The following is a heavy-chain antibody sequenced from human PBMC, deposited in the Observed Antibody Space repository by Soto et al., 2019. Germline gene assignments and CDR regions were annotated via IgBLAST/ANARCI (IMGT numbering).Heavy chain of an antibody. V-gene: IGHV3-13*05. J-gene: IGHJ4*01. Sequence: PGGSLRLSCATSGLTFSNFDIHWVRQVPGKGLEWVSAIGAARDPYYLGSVKGRFTTSRDNAKNSLYLQMDSLRADDTAVYYCARDSGYGSGASVNHYLDYWGHGTLVTVSS. D-gene: IGHD3-10*01. CDR2: IGAARDP. CDR3: ARDSGYGSGASVNHYLDY. CDR1: GLTFSNFD.